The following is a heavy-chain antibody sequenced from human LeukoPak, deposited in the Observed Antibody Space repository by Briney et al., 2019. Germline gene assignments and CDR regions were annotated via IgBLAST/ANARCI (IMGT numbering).Heavy chain of an antibody. CDR3: ARGDYDFWSGYLTNWFDP. CDR2: INPNSGGT. D-gene: IGHD3-3*01. V-gene: IGHV1-2*02. Sequence: ASVKVSCKASGYTFTGYYMHWVRQAPGQGLEWMGWINPNSGGTNYAQKFQGRVTMTRDTSISTAYMELSRLRSDDTAVYYCARGDYDFWSGYLTNWFDPWGQGTLVTVSS. J-gene: IGHJ5*02. CDR1: GYTFTGYY.